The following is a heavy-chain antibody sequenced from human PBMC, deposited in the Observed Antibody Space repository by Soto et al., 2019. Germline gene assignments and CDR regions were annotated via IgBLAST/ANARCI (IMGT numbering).Heavy chain of an antibody. D-gene: IGHD4-17*01. V-gene: IGHV5-10-1*01. CDR2: IDPSDSYT. J-gene: IGHJ5*02. Sequence: PGESLKISCKGSGYSFTSYWISWVRQMPGKGLEWMGRIDPSDSYTNYSPSFQGHVTISADKSISTAYLQWSSLKASDTAMYYCARHALPIGYGDSNNWFDPWGQGTLVTVSS. CDR3: ARHALPIGYGDSNNWFDP. CDR1: GYSFTSYW.